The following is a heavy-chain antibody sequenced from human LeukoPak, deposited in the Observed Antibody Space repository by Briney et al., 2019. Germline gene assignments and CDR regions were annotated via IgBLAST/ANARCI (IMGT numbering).Heavy chain of an antibody. Sequence: SETLSLTCTVSGGSISSSSYYWGWIRQPPGKGLEWIGEINHSGSTNYNPSLKSRVTISVDTSKNQFSLKLSSVTAADTAVYYCARRGTRTGLDYWGQGTLVTVSS. CDR3: ARRGTRTGLDY. CDR2: INHSGST. J-gene: IGHJ4*02. D-gene: IGHD1-7*01. V-gene: IGHV4-39*07. CDR1: GGSISSSSYY.